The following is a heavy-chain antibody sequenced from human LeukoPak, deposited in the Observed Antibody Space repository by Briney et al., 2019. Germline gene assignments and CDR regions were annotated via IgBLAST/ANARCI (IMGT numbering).Heavy chain of an antibody. CDR2: IIPILGIA. J-gene: IGHJ4*02. Sequence: SVKVSCKASGGTFSSYGISWVRQAPGQGLEWMGRIIPILGIANYAQKFQGRVTITADKSTSTAYMELSSLRSEDTAVYYCARGSRDYYDSSGYNYWGQGTLVTASS. D-gene: IGHD3-22*01. V-gene: IGHV1-69*04. CDR3: ARGSRDYYDSSGYNY. CDR1: GGTFSSYG.